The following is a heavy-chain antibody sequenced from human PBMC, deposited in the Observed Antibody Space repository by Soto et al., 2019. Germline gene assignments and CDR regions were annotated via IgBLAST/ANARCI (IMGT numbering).Heavy chain of an antibody. D-gene: IGHD5-12*01. CDR3: ARGYDTEYYQYYYGMDV. V-gene: IGHV3-30*03. CDR1: GFTFRSYG. J-gene: IGHJ6*02. Sequence: GGSLRLSCAASGFTFRSYGMHWVRQAPGKGLEWVAVISYDGTNKYYADSVKGRFTISRDNSKNTLYLQMNSLRAEDTAVHYCARGYDTEYYQYYYGMDVWGQGTTVTVSS. CDR2: ISYDGTNK.